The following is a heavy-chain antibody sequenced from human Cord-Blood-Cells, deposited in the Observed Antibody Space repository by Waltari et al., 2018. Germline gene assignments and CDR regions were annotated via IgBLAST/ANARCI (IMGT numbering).Heavy chain of an antibody. CDR2: ISGSGGST. V-gene: IGHV3-23*01. CDR3: AKCVAARPGTFDY. D-gene: IGHD6-6*01. CDR1: GFTYSVYA. J-gene: IGHJ4*02. Sequence: EVQLLESGGVLVQPGRSLRLTCAASGFTYSVYAMCWVRQAAGRGLEWVSAISGSGGSTYYADAVKGRFTISRDNSKNTLYLQMNSLRAEDTAVYYCAKCVAARPGTFDYWGQGTLVTVSS.